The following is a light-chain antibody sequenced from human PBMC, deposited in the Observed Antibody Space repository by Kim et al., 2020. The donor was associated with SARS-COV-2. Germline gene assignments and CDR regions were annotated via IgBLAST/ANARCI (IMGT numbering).Light chain of an antibody. Sequence: SYELTQPPSVSVSPGQTASITCSGDKLGDKYSCWYQQKSGQSPVLVIYQDTKRPSGIPERFSGSNSGNTATLTISETQAMDEAYYYCQAWDSSTSYVFGT. CDR1: KLGDKY. CDR2: QDT. CDR3: QAWDSSTSYV. V-gene: IGLV3-1*01. J-gene: IGLJ1*01.